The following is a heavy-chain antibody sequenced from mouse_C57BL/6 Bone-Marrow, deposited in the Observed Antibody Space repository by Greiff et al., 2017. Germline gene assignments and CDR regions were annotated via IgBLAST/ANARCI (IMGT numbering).Heavy chain of an antibody. D-gene: IGHD1-1*01. Sequence: EVMLVESGEGLVKPGGSLKLSCAASGFTFSSYAMSWVRQTPEKRLAWVAYISSGGDYIYYADTVKGRFTISRDHARNTLYLQMSSLKSEDTAMYYCTRVHYGSSYYAMDYWGQGTSVTVSS. CDR1: GFTFSSYA. CDR3: TRVHYGSSYYAMDY. J-gene: IGHJ4*01. CDR2: ISSGGDYI. V-gene: IGHV5-9-1*02.